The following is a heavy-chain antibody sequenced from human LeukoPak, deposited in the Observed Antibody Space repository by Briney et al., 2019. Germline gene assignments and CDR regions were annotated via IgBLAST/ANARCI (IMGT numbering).Heavy chain of an antibody. CDR2: ISAYNGNT. CDR3: ARDSYIVGATSWFDP. V-gene: IGHV1-18*01. D-gene: IGHD1-26*01. J-gene: IGHJ5*02. CDR1: GYTFTSYG. Sequence: ASVKVSCKASGYTFTSYGISWVRQAPGQGLEWMGWISAYNGNTNYAQKLQGRVTMTTDTSTSTAYMELRSLRSDDTAVYYCARDSYIVGATSWFDPWGQGTLVTVSS.